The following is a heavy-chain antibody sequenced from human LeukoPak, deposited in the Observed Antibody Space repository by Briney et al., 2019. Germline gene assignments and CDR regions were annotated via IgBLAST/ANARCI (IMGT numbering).Heavy chain of an antibody. D-gene: IGHD6-13*01. CDR3: TGSCSSSWYGEDYFDY. CDR1: GFTFSNFW. Sequence: GGSLRLSCAVSGFTFSNFWMSWVRQAPGKGLEWVGRIKSKTDGGTTDYAAPVKGRFTISRDDSKNTLYLQMNSLKTEDTAVYYCTGSCSSSWYGEDYFDYWGQGTLVTVSS. V-gene: IGHV3-15*01. CDR2: IKSKTDGGTT. J-gene: IGHJ4*02.